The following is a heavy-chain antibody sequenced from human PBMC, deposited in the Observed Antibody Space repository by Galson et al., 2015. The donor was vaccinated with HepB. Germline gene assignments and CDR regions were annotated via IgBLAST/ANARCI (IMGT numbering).Heavy chain of an antibody. D-gene: IGHD6-13*01. Sequence: CAISGDSVSSYSAAWNWIRQSPSRGLEWLGRTYYRSKWYNDYAVSVKSRITINPDTSKNQFSLQLNSVTPEDTAVYYCAREGRSSSWYEAGFDYWGQGTLVTVSS. J-gene: IGHJ4*02. V-gene: IGHV6-1*01. CDR3: AREGRSSSWYEAGFDY. CDR2: TYYRSKWYN. CDR1: GDSVSSYSAA.